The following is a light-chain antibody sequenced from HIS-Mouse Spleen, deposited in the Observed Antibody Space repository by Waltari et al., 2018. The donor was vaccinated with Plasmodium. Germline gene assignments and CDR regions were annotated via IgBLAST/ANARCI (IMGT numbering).Light chain of an antibody. CDR1: QGVSSY. Sequence: EIVLTQSPATLSLSPGARATLSCRASQGVSSYLSWYPQKPGQAPRLLIYEASNRATGIPARFSGSGSRTDFTLTISSLEPEDFAVYYCQQRSNWPLYTFGQGTKLEIK. CDR3: QQRSNWPLYT. J-gene: IGKJ2*01. V-gene: IGKV3-11*01. CDR2: EAS.